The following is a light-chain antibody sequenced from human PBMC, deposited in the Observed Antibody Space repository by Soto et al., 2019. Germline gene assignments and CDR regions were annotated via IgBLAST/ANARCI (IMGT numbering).Light chain of an antibody. CDR2: EAS. Sequence: EIVLTQSAATLSLSPEERATLSCRASQSVSSYLAWYQQKPGQAPRLLIYEASNRATGIPARFSGSGSGTDFTLTISSLAPEDRAVYHCHQRSNWGTFGQGTKVAIK. CDR3: HQRSNWGT. J-gene: IGKJ1*01. V-gene: IGKV3-11*01. CDR1: QSVSSY.